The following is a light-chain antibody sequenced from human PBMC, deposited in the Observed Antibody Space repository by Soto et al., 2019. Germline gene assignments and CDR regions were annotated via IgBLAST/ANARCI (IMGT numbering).Light chain of an antibody. V-gene: IGKV1-39*01. CDR1: QSLGRR. J-gene: IGKJ2*01. Sequence: DILMTQSPSSLSASVGDRVTISCRASQSLGRRLTWYQQKPGEAPKLLIYETSNLQNGVPSRFSGSGSETDFTLTINSLQPEDFATYCWQQSFGPPYTFGQGTKLE. CDR2: ETS. CDR3: QQSFGPPYT.